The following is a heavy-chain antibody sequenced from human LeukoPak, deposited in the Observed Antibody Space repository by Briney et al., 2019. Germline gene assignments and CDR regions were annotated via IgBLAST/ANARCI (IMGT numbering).Heavy chain of an antibody. CDR3: ARDWKTNSFDY. V-gene: IGHV3-33*01. CDR2: IYYDGSNI. D-gene: IGHD1-1*01. CDR1: EFTFTTYG. J-gene: IGHJ4*02. Sequence: PGGSVRLSCAASEFTFTTYGMHWVRQARGKGLEWVAFIYYDGSNIYYADYVKGRFTISRDISKNTLYLQMDSLRAEDTAIYYCARDWKTNSFDYWGQGTLVTVSS.